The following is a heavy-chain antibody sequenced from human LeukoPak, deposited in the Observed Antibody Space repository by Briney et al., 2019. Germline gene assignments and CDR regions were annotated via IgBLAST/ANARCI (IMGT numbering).Heavy chain of an antibody. CDR1: GFTFSNYA. CDR2: ISGSGGST. D-gene: IGHD6-13*01. Sequence: SGGSLRLSCAASGFTFSNYAMSWVRQAPGKGLEWVSAISGSGGSTYYADSVKGRFTISRDNSKNTLYLQMNSLRAEDTAVYYCAKKGRDSSSWYYFDYWGQGTLVTVSS. CDR3: AKKGRDSSSWYYFDY. J-gene: IGHJ4*02. V-gene: IGHV3-23*01.